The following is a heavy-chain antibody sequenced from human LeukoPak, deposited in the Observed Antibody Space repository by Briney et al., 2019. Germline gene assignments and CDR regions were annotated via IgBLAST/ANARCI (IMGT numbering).Heavy chain of an antibody. D-gene: IGHD5-12*01. V-gene: IGHV1-2*02. Sequence: ASVKVSCKASGYTFTGYYMHWVRQAPGQGLEWMGWINPNSGGTNYAQKFQGRVTMTRDTSISTAYMELSRLRSDDTAVYCCASPSRRGYSGYDSAFDIWGQGTMVTVSS. J-gene: IGHJ3*02. CDR1: GYTFTGYY. CDR2: INPNSGGT. CDR3: ASPSRRGYSGYDSAFDI.